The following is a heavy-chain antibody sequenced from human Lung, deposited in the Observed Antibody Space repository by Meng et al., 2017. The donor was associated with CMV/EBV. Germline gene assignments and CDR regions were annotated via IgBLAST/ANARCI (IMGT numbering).Heavy chain of an antibody. Sequence: SSDAITWVRKAPGQGLEWMGTIIPILAITKYAQKFQGRVTITADKTSSTVYMELSSLRSDDTAVYYCGRYTDIVSVIAATRDYWFDPWGQGTLVTVSS. CDR3: GRYTDIVSVIAATRDYWFDP. D-gene: IGHD2-15*01. CDR1: SSDA. CDR2: IIPILAIT. J-gene: IGHJ5*02. V-gene: IGHV1-69*04.